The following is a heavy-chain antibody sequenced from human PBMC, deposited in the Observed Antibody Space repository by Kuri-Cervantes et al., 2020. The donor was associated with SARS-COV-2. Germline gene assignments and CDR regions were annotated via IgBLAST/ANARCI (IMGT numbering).Heavy chain of an antibody. V-gene: IGHV1-2*02. J-gene: IGHJ4*02. D-gene: IGHD2-2*01. CDR1: GYTFTGYY. CDR3: ERRDSYKGSSTSVNSFDFDY. CDR2: INPNSGGT. Sequence: ASVKVSCKASGYTFTGYYMHWVRQAPGQGLEWMGWINPNSGGTNYAQKFQGRVTMTRDTFSTTAYMELSRLRSDDTAVYYCERRDSYKGSSTSVNSFDFDYWGQGTLVTVSS.